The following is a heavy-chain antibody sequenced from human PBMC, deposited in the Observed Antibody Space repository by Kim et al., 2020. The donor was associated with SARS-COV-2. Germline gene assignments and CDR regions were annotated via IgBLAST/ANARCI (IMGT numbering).Heavy chain of an antibody. CDR3: ARSGSSGYYLWEYFDY. D-gene: IGHD3-22*01. V-gene: IGHV1-2*02. J-gene: IGHJ4*02. CDR1: GYTFTDYY. CDR2: INPNSGGT. Sequence: ASVKVSCKASGYTFTDYYMHWVRQAPGQGLEWMGWINPNSGGTNYAQKFQGRVTMTRDTSISTAYMELSRLRSDDTAVYYCARSGSSGYYLWEYFDYWGQGTLVTVSS.